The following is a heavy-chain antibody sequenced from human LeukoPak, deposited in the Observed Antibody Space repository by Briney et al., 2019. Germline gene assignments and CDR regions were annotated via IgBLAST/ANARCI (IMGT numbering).Heavy chain of an antibody. CDR1: GYTFTSYA. CDR2: INTNTGNP. CDR3: ARDRLLAAAGPREGGVDY. D-gene: IGHD6-13*01. J-gene: IGHJ4*02. Sequence: ASVKVSCTASGYTFTSYAMNWVRQAPGQGLEWMGWINTNTGNPTYAQGFTGRFVFSLDTSVSTAYLQISSLKAEDTAVYYCARDRLLAAAGPREGGVDYWGQGTLVTVSS. V-gene: IGHV7-4-1*02.